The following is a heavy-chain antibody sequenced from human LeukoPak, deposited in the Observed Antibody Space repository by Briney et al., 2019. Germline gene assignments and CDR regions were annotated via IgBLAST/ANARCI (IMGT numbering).Heavy chain of an antibody. D-gene: IGHD3-22*01. CDR2: ISGSCGST. CDR1: GFTFSSHA. CDR3: AKDWSDYYDSSGSDAFDI. V-gene: IGHV3-23*01. Sequence: PGGSLRLSCAASGFTFSSHAMSWVRQAPGKGLEWVSSISGSCGSTYYADSVKGRFTISRDNSKNTLYLQMNSLRAEDTAVYYCAKDWSDYYDSSGSDAFDIWGQGTMVTVSS. J-gene: IGHJ3*02.